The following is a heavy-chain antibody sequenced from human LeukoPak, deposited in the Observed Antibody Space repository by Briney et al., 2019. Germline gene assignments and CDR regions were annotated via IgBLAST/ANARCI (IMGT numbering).Heavy chain of an antibody. CDR1: GFTFSSYA. J-gene: IGHJ4*02. CDR2: ISGSGGST. D-gene: IGHD7-27*01. Sequence: GGSLRLSCAASGFTFSSYAMSWVRQAPGKGLEWVSAISGSGGSTYYADSVTGRFTISRDNSENTLYLQMGGLRAEDTAIYYCAKGTGDTAYYWGQGVLVTVSS. V-gene: IGHV3-23*01. CDR3: AKGTGDTAYY.